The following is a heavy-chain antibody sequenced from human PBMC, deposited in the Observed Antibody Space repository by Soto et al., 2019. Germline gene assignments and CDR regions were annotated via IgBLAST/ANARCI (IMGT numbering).Heavy chain of an antibody. CDR3: ARDSRASSSWYGEFDYYYYGMDV. J-gene: IGHJ6*02. CDR2: ISGSGSPT. D-gene: IGHD6-13*01. V-gene: IGHV3-23*01. CDR1: GFTFSSYA. Sequence: GGSLRLSCAASGFTFSSYAMTWVRQAPGRGLEWVSAISGSGSPTYYADSVKGRFTISRDNSKNTLYLQMNSLRAEDTAVYYCARDSRASSSWYGEFDYYYYGMDVWGQGTTVTVS.